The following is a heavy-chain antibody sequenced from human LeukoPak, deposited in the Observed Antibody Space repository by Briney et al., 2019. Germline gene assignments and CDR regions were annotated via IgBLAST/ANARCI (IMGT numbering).Heavy chain of an antibody. J-gene: IGHJ4*02. CDR3: ARKVGKYSGWYNY. CDR2: ISTSETI. CDR1: GFTFSDYY. D-gene: IGHD6-19*01. Sequence: GGSLRLSCAASGFTFSDYYMCWIRQAPGKGLEWVGYISTSETIHYADSVKGRFTISRDNAKNSLSLHMNSLRVEDTATYYCARKVGKYSGWYNYWGQGILVTVSS. V-gene: IGHV3-69-1*01.